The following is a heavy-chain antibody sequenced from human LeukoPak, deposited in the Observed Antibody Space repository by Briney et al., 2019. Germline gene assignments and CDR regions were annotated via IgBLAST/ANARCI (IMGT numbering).Heavy chain of an antibody. CDR3: ARHFYGSGTYYHFDY. D-gene: IGHD3-10*01. CDR2: ISPYNDNT. V-gene: IGHV1-18*01. Sequence: GASVKVSCKASGYSFPSYGISRVRQAPGQGPEWMGWISPYNDNTNYAQKLQGRATLTTDTSTSTAYMELRSLRSDDTAVYYCARHFYGSGTYYHFDYWGQGTLVTVSS. J-gene: IGHJ4*02. CDR1: GYSFPSYG.